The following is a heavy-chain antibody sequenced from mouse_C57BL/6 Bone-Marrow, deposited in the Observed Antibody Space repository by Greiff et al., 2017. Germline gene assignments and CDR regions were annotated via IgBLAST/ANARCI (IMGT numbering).Heavy chain of an antibody. D-gene: IGHD1-1*01. CDR3: ARQSSYCYLDD. CDR2: IYPGDGDT. Sequence: VQLQQSGAVLVKPGPSVTISCKASGFAFSSYWMNWVKQRPGKGLEWIGQIYPGDGDTNYNGKFKGKATLTADKSSSTAYMQLNSLNSEDSAVYYCARQSSYCYLDDWGTGTTVTVSS. CDR1: GFAFSSYW. V-gene: IGHV1-80*01. J-gene: IGHJ1*03.